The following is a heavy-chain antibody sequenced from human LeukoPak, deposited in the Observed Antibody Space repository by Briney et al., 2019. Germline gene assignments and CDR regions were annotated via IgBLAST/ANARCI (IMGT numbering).Heavy chain of an antibody. D-gene: IGHD1-7*01. CDR3: ARHGELELRGAYWYFDL. Sequence: SETLSLTCTVSGGSISSSSYYWGWIRQPPGKGLEWIGSIYYSGSTYYNPSLKSRVTISVDTSKNQFSLKLSSVTAADTAVYYCARHGELELRGAYWYFDLWGRGTLVTVSS. J-gene: IGHJ2*01. CDR1: GGSISSSSYY. CDR2: IYYSGST. V-gene: IGHV4-39*01.